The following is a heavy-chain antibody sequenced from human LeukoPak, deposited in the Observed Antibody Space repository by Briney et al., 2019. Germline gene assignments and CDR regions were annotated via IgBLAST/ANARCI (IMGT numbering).Heavy chain of an antibody. J-gene: IGHJ4*02. Sequence: PGGSLRLSCAASGFTFSSHEMNWVRQPLGKGLEWVSYISSSGSTIYYADSVKGRFTISRDNAKNSLYLQMNSLRAEDTAVYYCARDYGTTGTTYYFDYWGQGTLVTVSS. CDR1: GFTFSSHE. CDR2: ISSSGSTI. CDR3: ARDYGTTGTTYYFDY. V-gene: IGHV3-48*03. D-gene: IGHD1-1*01.